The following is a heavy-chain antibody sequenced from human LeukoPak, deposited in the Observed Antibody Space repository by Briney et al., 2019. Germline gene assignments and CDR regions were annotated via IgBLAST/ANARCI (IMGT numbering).Heavy chain of an antibody. V-gene: IGHV3-21*01. CDR1: GFTFSSYS. D-gene: IGHD3-10*01. Sequence: PGGSLRLSCAASGFTFSSYSMNWVRQAPGKGLEWVSSISSSSSYIYYADSVKGRFTISRDNAKNSLYLQMNSLRAEDTAVYYCLGYGWESSPPHYFDHWGQGTLVTVSS. CDR2: ISSSSSYI. CDR3: LGYGWESSPPHYFDH. J-gene: IGHJ4*02.